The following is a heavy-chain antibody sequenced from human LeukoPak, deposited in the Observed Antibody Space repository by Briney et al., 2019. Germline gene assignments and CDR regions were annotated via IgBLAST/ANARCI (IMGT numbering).Heavy chain of an antibody. CDR3: ASCLFDYYYFDQ. CDR2: IYHSGTT. CDR1: GDSITSHNW. V-gene: IGHV4-4*02. Sequence: SETLSLTCAVSGDSITSHNWWSWVRQSPGKGLEWIGEIYHSGTTNYSPSLKSRVTISVDKSKNQLSLRLTSVTAADTAVYFCASCLFDYYYFDQWGQGTLVTISS. D-gene: IGHD3-10*01. J-gene: IGHJ4*02.